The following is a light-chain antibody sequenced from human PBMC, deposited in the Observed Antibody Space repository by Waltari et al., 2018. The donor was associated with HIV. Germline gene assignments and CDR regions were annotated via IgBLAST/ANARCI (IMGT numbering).Light chain of an antibody. CDR3: EQSYNSPRT. V-gene: IGKV1-39*01. J-gene: IGKJ1*01. CDR2: AAS. Sequence: IQTAQAPSTLSASLRERVTITCRSSQSIRSNLNWYQQKPGKAPKLLIYAASSLQSGVPSRFSGSGSGTDFTLTISSLQPEDFVTYHCEQSYNSPRTFGQGTKVEIK. CDR1: QSIRSN.